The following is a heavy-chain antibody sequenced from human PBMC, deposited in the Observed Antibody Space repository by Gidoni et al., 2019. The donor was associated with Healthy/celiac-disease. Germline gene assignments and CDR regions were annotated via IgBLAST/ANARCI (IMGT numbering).Heavy chain of an antibody. J-gene: IGHJ4*02. D-gene: IGHD3-3*01. V-gene: IGHV3-23*01. CDR2: ISGSGGSK. Sequence: VQLLASWGGLVHPGGSLRLSCASSGFTLSSYAMSWGRQSPGKGLEWVSAISGSGGSKYYADSVKGRFTISRDNSKNTLYLQMNSLRAEDTAVYYCAKVNTIFSGYFDYWGQGTLVTVSS. CDR3: AKVNTIFSGYFDY. CDR1: GFTLSSYA.